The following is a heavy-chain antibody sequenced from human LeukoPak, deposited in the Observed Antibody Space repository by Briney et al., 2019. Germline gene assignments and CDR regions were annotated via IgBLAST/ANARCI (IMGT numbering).Heavy chain of an antibody. CDR1: GDTINSYY. D-gene: IGHD2-15*01. CDR2: INHSGST. Sequence: SETLSLTCTVSGDTINSYYWSWIRQPPGKGLEWIGEINHSGSTNYNPSLKSRVTISVDTSKNQFSLKLSSVTAADTAVYYCARGPRTLDYWGQGTLVTVSS. CDR3: ARGPRTLDY. V-gene: IGHV4-34*01. J-gene: IGHJ4*02.